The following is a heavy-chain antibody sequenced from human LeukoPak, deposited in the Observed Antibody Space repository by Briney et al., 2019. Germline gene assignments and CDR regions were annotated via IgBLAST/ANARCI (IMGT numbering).Heavy chain of an antibody. CDR3: AKGAVAGTSGYMDV. CDR1: GFTFSGSG. Sequence: GGSLRLSCAASGFTFSGSGMHWVRQAPGKGLEWVAVISYDGSNKYYADSVKGRFTISRDNSKNTLYLQMNSLRAEDTAVYYCAKGAVAGTSGYMDVWGKGTTVTVSS. D-gene: IGHD6-19*01. J-gene: IGHJ6*03. V-gene: IGHV3-30*18. CDR2: ISYDGSNK.